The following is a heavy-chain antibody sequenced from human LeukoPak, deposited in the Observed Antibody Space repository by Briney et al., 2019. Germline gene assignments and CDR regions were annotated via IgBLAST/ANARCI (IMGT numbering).Heavy chain of an antibody. J-gene: IGHJ5*02. CDR3: AQRHYDFWSGWKPDQNWFDP. CDR1: GGTFSSYA. V-gene: IGHV1-69*13. CDR2: IIPIFGTA. Sequence: ASVKVSCKASGGTFSSYAISWVRQAPGQGLEWMGGIIPIFGTANYAQKFQGRVTITADESTSTAYMELSSLRSEDTAVYYCAQRHYDFWSGWKPDQNWFDPWGQGTLVTVSS. D-gene: IGHD3-3*01.